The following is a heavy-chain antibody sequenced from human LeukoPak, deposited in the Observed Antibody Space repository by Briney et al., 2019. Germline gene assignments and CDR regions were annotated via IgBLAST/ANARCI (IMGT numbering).Heavy chain of an antibody. CDR1: GYTFTGYY. J-gene: IGHJ4*02. V-gene: IGHV1-2*02. D-gene: IGHD3-3*01. CDR2: ISPNSGGT. CDR3: ARVLFDFWSGFGS. Sequence: ASVKVSCKASGYTFTGYYMSWVRQAPGQGLEWIGWISPNSGGTDYAQKFQGRVTMTRDTSISTAYMELSRLSSDDTAVYYCARVLFDFWSGFGSWGQGTLVTVSS.